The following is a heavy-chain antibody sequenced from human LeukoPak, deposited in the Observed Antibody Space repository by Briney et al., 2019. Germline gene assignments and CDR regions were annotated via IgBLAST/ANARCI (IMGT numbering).Heavy chain of an antibody. V-gene: IGHV3-23*01. D-gene: IGHD1-26*01. J-gene: IGHJ4*02. CDR2: ISGSGDST. CDR1: GFTFSSYG. Sequence: GGSLRLSCAASGFTFSSYGMSWVRQAPGKGLEWVSSISGSGDSTYYADSVKGRFTISRDNAKNTLYLQMNSLRAEDTAVYYCARALGSPLDFWGQGTLVTVSS. CDR3: ARALGSPLDF.